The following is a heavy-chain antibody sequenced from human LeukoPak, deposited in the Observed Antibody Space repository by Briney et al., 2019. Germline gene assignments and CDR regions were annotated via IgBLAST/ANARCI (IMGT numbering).Heavy chain of an antibody. V-gene: IGHV4-34*01. CDR3: ARAVRGRGYGLNY. CDR1: GVSFSGYY. Sequence: PSETLSLTCAVYGVSFSGYYWRWIRQPPGKGLEWIGEINHSGSTNYNPSLKSRVTISVDTSKNQFSLKLSSVTAADTAVYYCARAVRGRGYGLNYWGQGTLVTVSS. D-gene: IGHD5-18*01. CDR2: INHSGST. J-gene: IGHJ4*02.